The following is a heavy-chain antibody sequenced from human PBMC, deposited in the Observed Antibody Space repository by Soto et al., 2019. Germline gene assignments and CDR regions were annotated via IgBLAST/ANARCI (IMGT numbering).Heavy chain of an antibody. J-gene: IGHJ6*02. CDR3: ASSPRGYCSSTSCRELGNYYGMDV. Sequence: GESLKISCKGSGYSFTSYWISWVRQMPGKGLEWMGRIDPSDSYTNYSPSFQGHVAISADKSISTAYLQWSSLKASDTAMYYCASSPRGYCSSTSCRELGNYYGMDVWGQGTTVTVSS. V-gene: IGHV5-10-1*01. CDR2: IDPSDSYT. D-gene: IGHD2-2*01. CDR1: GYSFTSYW.